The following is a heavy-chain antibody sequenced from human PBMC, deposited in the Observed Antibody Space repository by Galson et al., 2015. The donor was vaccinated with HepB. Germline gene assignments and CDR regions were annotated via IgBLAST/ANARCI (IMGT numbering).Heavy chain of an antibody. V-gene: IGHV1-69*10. CDR2: IIPNIGVV. CDR3: AMEDSALPGAGHLEY. CDR1: GATLNSYS. D-gene: IGHD1-26*01. J-gene: IGHJ4*01. Sequence: SVKVSCKASGATLNSYSFSWVRQAPGQGLEWMGGIIPNIGVVSYAPSFQGRITITADERTGTASMDLKGLRSDDTAVYYCAMEDSALPGAGHLEYWGQGTHVTVSS.